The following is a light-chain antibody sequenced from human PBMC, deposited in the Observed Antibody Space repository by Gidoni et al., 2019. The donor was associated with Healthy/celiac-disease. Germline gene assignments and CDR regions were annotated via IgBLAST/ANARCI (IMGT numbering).Light chain of an antibody. CDR3: QQCYSTPLFT. V-gene: IGKV1-39*01. CDR2: AAS. J-gene: IGKJ3*01. CDR1: QSISSY. Sequence: DIQMTQSPSSLSASVGDRVTITCQASQSISSYLNWYQQKPGKAPKLLIYAASSLQSGVPSRFSGSGPGTDFTLTISSLQPEDFATYYCQQCYSTPLFTFGPGTKVDIK.